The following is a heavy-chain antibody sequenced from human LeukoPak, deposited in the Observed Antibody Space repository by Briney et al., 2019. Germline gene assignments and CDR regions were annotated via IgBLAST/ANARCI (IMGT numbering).Heavy chain of an antibody. J-gene: IGHJ3*02. CDR2: INHSGST. Sequence: SETLSLTCAVYGGSFSGYYWSWIRQPPGKGLEWIGEINHSGSTNYNPSLKSRVTISVDTSKNQFSLKLSSVTAADTAVYHCARLPKIWGQGTMVTVSS. CDR1: GGSFSGYY. CDR3: ARLPKI. V-gene: IGHV4-34*01.